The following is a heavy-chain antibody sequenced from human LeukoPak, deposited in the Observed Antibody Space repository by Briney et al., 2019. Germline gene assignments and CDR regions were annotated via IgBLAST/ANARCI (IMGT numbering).Heavy chain of an antibody. D-gene: IGHD2-2*01. CDR3: ASREPAATRSGAFDI. V-gene: IGHV3-21*01. CDR1: GFTFSSYS. Sequence: GGSLRLSCAASGFTFSSYSMNWVRQAPGKGLEWVSSISSSSSYIYYADSVKGRFTISRDNAKNSLYLQMNSLRAEDTAVYYCASREPAATRSGAFDIWGQGTMVTVSS. J-gene: IGHJ3*02. CDR2: ISSSSSYI.